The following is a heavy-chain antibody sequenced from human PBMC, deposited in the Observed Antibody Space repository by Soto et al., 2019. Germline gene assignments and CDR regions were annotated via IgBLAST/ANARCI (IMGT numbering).Heavy chain of an antibody. Sequence: SETLSLTCAVSGASISGSYYYWAWLRQSPGKGPEWIGSVFYTGFTSYNPSLESRVSVSVDTSKSQFSLKLSAVTAADTAVYYCATSQKGYNWNYFGHWGQGALVTVSS. CDR3: ATSQKGYNWNYFGH. CDR1: GASISGSYYY. D-gene: IGHD1-20*01. J-gene: IGHJ4*02. CDR2: VFYTGFT. V-gene: IGHV4-39*01.